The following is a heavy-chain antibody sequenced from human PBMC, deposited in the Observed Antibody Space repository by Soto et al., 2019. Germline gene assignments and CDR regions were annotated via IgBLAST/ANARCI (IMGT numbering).Heavy chain of an antibody. D-gene: IGHD3-10*01. Sequence: PSETLSLTCTVSGGSISSYYWSWIRQPPGKVLEWFGYVYYGGSTNYNPSLKSRVTISVDTSKNHFSLKLSSVTAADTAVYYCAHSHYYGSGSYSYDWFDPWGQGTLVTSPQ. CDR2: VYYGGST. CDR3: AHSHYYGSGSYSYDWFDP. V-gene: IGHV4-59*01. CDR1: GGSISSYY. J-gene: IGHJ5*02.